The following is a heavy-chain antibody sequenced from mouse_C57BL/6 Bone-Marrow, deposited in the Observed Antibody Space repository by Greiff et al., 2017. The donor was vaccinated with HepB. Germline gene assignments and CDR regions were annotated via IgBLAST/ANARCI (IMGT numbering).Heavy chain of an antibody. D-gene: IGHD2-3*01. CDR2: IDPSDSYT. Sequence: QVQLQQPGAELVMPGASVKLSCKASGYTFTSYWMHWVKQRPGQGLEWIGEIDPSDSYTNYNQKFKGKSTLPVDKSSSTAYMQLSSLTSEDSAVYYCARNDGYLYAMDYWGQGTSVTVSS. CDR3: ARNDGYLYAMDY. J-gene: IGHJ4*01. V-gene: IGHV1-69*01. CDR1: GYTFTSYW.